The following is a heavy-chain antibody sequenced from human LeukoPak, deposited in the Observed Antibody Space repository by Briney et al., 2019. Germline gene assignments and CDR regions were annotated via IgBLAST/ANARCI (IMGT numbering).Heavy chain of an antibody. J-gene: IGHJ6*02. CDR2: ISAYNGNT. V-gene: IGHV1-18*01. CDR1: GYTFTSYG. Sequence: ASVKVSCKASGYTFTSYGISWVRQAPGQGLEWMGWISAYNGNTNYAQKLQSRVTMTTDTSTSTAYMELSSLRSEDTAVYYCARTDTAMALYYYYGMDVWGQGTTVTVSS. D-gene: IGHD5-18*01. CDR3: ARTDTAMALYYYYGMDV.